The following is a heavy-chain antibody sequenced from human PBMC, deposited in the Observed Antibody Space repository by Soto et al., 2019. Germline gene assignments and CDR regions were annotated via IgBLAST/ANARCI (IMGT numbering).Heavy chain of an antibody. Sequence: SETLSLTCTVSGGSISSYYWSWIRQPPGKGLEWIGYIYYSGSTNYNPSLKSRVTISVDTSKNQFSLKLSSVTAADTAVYYCARGTGTTRIFDYWGQGTLVTVSS. J-gene: IGHJ4*02. CDR3: ARGTGTTRIFDY. V-gene: IGHV4-59*01. CDR2: IYYSGST. D-gene: IGHD1-7*01. CDR1: GGSISSYY.